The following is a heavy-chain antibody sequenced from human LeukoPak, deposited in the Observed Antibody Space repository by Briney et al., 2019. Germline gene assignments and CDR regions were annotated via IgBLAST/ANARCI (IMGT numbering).Heavy chain of an antibody. CDR3: ASAFYCSVGSCLDY. Sequence: PGGSLRLSCAASGFTFSRYWMSWVRQAPGKGLEWVANIKQDGSEKYYVDSVKGRFTISRDNAKNSLYLQMNSLRAEDTAAYYCASAFYCSVGSCLDYWGQGTPVTVSP. CDR2: IKQDGSEK. CDR1: GFTFSRYW. J-gene: IGHJ4*02. V-gene: IGHV3-7*01. D-gene: IGHD2-15*01.